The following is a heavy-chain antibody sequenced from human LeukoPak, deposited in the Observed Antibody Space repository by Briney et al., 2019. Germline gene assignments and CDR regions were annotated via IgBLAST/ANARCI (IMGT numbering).Heavy chain of an antibody. CDR2: ISYDGSYK. CDR1: GFTFSNYG. J-gene: IGHJ4*02. D-gene: IGHD6-19*01. V-gene: IGHV3-30*18. CDR3: AKTYSSGWWDLDY. Sequence: GGSLRLSCAASGFTFSNYGIHWVRQAPGKGLEWVTAISYDGSYKYYVDSVKGRFTISRDSSKNMLFLQMNSLRTEDTAVYYCAKTYSSGWWDLDYWGQGTLVTVSS.